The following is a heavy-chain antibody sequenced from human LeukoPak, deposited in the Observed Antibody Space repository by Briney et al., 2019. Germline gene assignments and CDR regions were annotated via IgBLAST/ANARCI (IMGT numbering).Heavy chain of an antibody. CDR1: GFTFSSYG. J-gene: IGHJ4*02. V-gene: IGHV3-30*18. CDR3: AKVAIAATVSNYFGS. CDR2: ISYDGSNK. Sequence: GGSLRLSCAASGFTFSSYGMHWVRQAPGKGLEWVAVISYDGSNKYYADSVKGRFTISRDNSKNTLYLQMNSLRTEDTAVYYCAKVAIAATVSNYFGSWGQGTLVTVSS. D-gene: IGHD6-6*01.